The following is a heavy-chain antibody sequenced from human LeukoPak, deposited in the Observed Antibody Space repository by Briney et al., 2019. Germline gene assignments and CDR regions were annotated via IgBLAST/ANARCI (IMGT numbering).Heavy chain of an antibody. Sequence: GGSLRLSCAASGISFSNYWMHWVRQAPGKGLVWVLRIDSDGSSTTYADSVKGRFTISRDNAKNTMYLQMNSLRAEDTAVYYCARGYNTAFDLWGQGTVVTVSS. J-gene: IGHJ3*01. CDR1: GISFSNYW. CDR3: ARGYNTAFDL. D-gene: IGHD1-14*01. V-gene: IGHV3-74*01. CDR2: IDSDGSST.